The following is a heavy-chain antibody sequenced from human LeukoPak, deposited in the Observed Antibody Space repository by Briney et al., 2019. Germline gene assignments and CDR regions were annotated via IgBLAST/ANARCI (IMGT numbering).Heavy chain of an antibody. V-gene: IGHV1-18*01. CDR1: GYTFTSYG. CDR2: ISAYNGNT. D-gene: IGHD3-22*01. J-gene: IGHJ3*02. CDR3: ARADYYDSSGYLGAPGAFDI. Sequence: ASVKVSCKASGYTFTSYGISWVRQAPGQGLEWMGGISAYNGNTNYAQKLQGRVTMTTDTSTSTAYMELRSLRSDDTAVYYCARADYYDSSGYLGAPGAFDIWGQGTMVTVSS.